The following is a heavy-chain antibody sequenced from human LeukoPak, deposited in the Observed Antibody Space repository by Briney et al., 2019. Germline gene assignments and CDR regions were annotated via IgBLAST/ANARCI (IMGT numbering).Heavy chain of an antibody. CDR3: ARDHTMTAFDF. V-gene: IGHV3-9*01. CDR1: GFAFDDYA. J-gene: IGHJ4*02. Sequence: GRSLRLSCAASGFAFDDYAMHWVRQVPGKGLEWVSGIDWNSGDTGYADSVKGRFTISRDNAKNSLYLQMNSLRAEDTAIYYCARDHTMTAFDFWGQGTLVTVSS. CDR2: IDWNSGDT. D-gene: IGHD3-3*01.